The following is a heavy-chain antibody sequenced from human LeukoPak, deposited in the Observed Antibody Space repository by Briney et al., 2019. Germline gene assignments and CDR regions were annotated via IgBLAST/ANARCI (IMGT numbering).Heavy chain of an antibody. V-gene: IGHV4-38-2*02. Sequence: PSETLSLTCTVSGYSISSGYYWGWIRQPPGKGLEWIGSIYHSGSTYYNPSLKSRVTISVDTSKNQFSLKLTSVTAADTAVFYCVRVGHESYYYFDYWGQGTLVTVSS. CDR2: IYHSGST. CDR1: GYSISSGYY. CDR3: VRVGHESYYYFDY. D-gene: IGHD1-26*01. J-gene: IGHJ4*02.